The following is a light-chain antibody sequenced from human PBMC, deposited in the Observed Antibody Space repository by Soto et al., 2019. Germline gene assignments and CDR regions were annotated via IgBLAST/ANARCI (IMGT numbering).Light chain of an antibody. J-gene: IGKJ4*01. Sequence: AIRMTQSPSSFSASTGDRVTITCRASQSIGTYLAWYQQIPGRAPKLLIFAASTLQRGVPSRFSGSGSGTDFTLKISCLQSVGGGAYRCQQYYIYPPTFGRGTKVEIK. CDR3: QQYYIYPPT. CDR1: QSIGTY. CDR2: AAS. V-gene: IGKV1-8*01.